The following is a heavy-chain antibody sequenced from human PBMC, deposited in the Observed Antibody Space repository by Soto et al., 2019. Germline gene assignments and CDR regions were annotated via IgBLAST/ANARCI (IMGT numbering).Heavy chain of an antibody. CDR3: ASGEALGYCSSTSCYGLRPFDY. Sequence: SETLSLTCTVSGGSISSGGYYWSWIRQHPGKGLEWIGYTYYSGSTYYNPSLKSRVTISVDTSKNQFSLKLSSVTAADTAVYYCASGEALGYCSSTSCYGLRPFDYWGQGTLVTVSS. D-gene: IGHD2-2*01. CDR2: TYYSGST. CDR1: GGSISSGGYY. V-gene: IGHV4-31*03. J-gene: IGHJ4*02.